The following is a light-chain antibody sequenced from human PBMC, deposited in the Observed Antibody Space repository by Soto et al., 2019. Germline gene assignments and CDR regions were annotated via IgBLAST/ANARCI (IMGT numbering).Light chain of an antibody. J-gene: IGLJ3*02. Sequence: QAVVTQEPSLTVSPGETLTLTCASNTGPVTSDHFPSWFQQKPGQAPRALIFDTTNKHSWTPSRFSGSLLGGEAALTLSGAPPEDEADYFCLLSYDGTQVFGGGTKLTVL. CDR3: LLSYDGTQV. CDR2: DTT. CDR1: TGPVTSDHF. V-gene: IGLV7-46*01.